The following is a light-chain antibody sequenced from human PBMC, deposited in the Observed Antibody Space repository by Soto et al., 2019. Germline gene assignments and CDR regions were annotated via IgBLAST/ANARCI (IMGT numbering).Light chain of an antibody. V-gene: IGKV3-11*01. CDR3: QQRTTWPT. CDR2: DVS. CDR1: QSVTSA. Sequence: EIVLTQSPATLSLSPGDRATLSCRASQSVTSALAWFQQKPSQAPRLLIYDVSRRATGIPARFSGSGSGTDFTLTINSLEPEDFAVYYCQQRTTWPTFGGGTKVEIK. J-gene: IGKJ4*01.